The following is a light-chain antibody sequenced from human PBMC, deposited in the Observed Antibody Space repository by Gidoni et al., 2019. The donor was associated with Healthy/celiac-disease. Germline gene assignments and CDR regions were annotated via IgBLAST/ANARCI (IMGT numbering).Light chain of an antibody. CDR2: GAS. Sequence: EIVVTQSPATMSASPGERATLSCRASQSVSSNLAWYQQKPGQAPRLLIYGASTRATGIPARFSGSGSGTEFTLTISSLQSEDFAVYCCQQYNNWPRTFGEGTKVEIK. CDR3: QQYNNWPRT. J-gene: IGKJ1*01. V-gene: IGKV3-15*01. CDR1: QSVSSN.